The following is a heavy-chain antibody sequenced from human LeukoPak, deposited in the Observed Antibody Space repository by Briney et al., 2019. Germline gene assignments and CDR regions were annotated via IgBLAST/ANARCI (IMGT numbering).Heavy chain of an antibody. CDR3: AREEGNWFDP. V-gene: IGHV4-30-4*08. Sequence: SQTLSLTCTVSGGSISSGDYYWSWVRQPPGEGLEWIGYIYYSGSTYHNQSLKSRVTISVDTYKHQFSLKLSSVTAADTAVYYCAREEGNWFDPWGQGTLVTVSS. CDR2: IYYSGST. J-gene: IGHJ5*02. CDR1: GGSISSGDYY.